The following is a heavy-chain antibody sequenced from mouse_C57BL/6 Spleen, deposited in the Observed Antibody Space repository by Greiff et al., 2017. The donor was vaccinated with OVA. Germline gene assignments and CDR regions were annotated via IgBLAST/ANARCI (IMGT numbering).Heavy chain of an antibody. CDR3: TRPTMITSYYAMDY. CDR1: GYTFTDYE. V-gene: IGHV1-15*01. CDR2: IDPETGGT. Sequence: VQLQQSGAELVRPGASVTLSCKASGYTFTDYEMHWVKQTPVHGLEWIGAIDPETGGTAYNQKFKGKAILTADKSSSTAYMELRSLTSEDSAVDYCTRPTMITSYYAMDYWGQGTSVTVSS. D-gene: IGHD2-4*01. J-gene: IGHJ4*01.